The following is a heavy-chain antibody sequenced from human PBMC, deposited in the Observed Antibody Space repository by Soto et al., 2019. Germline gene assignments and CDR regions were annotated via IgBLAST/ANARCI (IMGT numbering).Heavy chain of an antibody. Sequence: PGGSLRLCCAASGVTFSDYYMSWIRQAPGKGLEWVSYISSSGSTIYYADSVKGRFTISRDNAKNSLYLQMTSLRAEDTAVYYCARDRVSWYSSSWLGERLDLAYWAQGTLVPVSS. CDR2: ISSSGSTI. V-gene: IGHV3-11*01. J-gene: IGHJ4*02. CDR3: ARDRVSWYSSSWLGERLDLAY. CDR1: GVTFSDYY. D-gene: IGHD6-13*01.